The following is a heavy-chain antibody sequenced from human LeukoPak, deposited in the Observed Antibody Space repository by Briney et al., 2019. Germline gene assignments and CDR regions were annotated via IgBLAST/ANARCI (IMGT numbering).Heavy chain of an antibody. CDR3: AGSGSHVY. J-gene: IGHJ4*02. CDR2: ITGNGAST. CDR1: EFTFNNYA. Sequence: PGGSLRLSCAASEFTFNNYAMSWVRQAPGKGLEWVSSITGNGASTNFADSVKGRFTISRDNSKNTAYLQMNSLRAEDTAVYYCAGSGSHVYWGQGTLVTVSS. D-gene: IGHD1-26*01. V-gene: IGHV3-23*01.